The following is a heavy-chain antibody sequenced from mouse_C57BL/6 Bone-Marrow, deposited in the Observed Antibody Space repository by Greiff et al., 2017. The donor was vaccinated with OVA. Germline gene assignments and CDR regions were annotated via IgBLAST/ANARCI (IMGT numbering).Heavy chain of an antibody. D-gene: IGHD1-1*01. CDR1: GYTFTDYY. Sequence: EVQLQQSGPELVKPGASVKISCKASGYTFTDYYMNWVKQSHGKSLEWIGDINPNNGGTSYNQKFKGKATLTVDKSSSTAYMELRSLTSEDSAVYYCARASYYYGSSYGAYWGQGTLVTVSA. J-gene: IGHJ3*01. CDR3: ARASYYYGSSYGAY. CDR2: INPNNGGT. V-gene: IGHV1-26*01.